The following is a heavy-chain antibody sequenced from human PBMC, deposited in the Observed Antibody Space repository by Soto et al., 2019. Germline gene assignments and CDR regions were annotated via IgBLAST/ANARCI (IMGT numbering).Heavy chain of an antibody. CDR3: ARDGNRHDFDF. V-gene: IGHV1-46*01. CDR1: GYSFTTYF. J-gene: IGHJ4*02. D-gene: IGHD2-15*01. Sequence: QVQLVQSGAEVKKPGASVMVSCKASGYSFTTYFVHWVRQAPGQGLEWLGRIHPSGGITMYAQQFHGRVTVTRETSTITVYMERNCLTSEETAVYYCARDGNRHDFDFWGPGTLVTVSS. CDR2: IHPSGGIT.